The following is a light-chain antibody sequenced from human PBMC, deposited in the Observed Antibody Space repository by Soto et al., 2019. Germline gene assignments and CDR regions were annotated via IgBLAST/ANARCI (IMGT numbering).Light chain of an antibody. J-gene: IGKJ1*01. Sequence: EIVMSQSPAPLSVSPGERATLTSRASQSVSSNLAWYQQKPGQAPRIIIYGASTRATGIPARFSGSGSGTEFTLTISSLQSEDFAVYYCQQYNNWPRTFGQGTKVDIK. CDR1: QSVSSN. CDR2: GAS. CDR3: QQYNNWPRT. V-gene: IGKV3-15*01.